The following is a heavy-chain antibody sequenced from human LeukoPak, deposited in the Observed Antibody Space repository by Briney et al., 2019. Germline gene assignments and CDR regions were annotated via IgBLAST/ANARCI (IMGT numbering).Heavy chain of an antibody. J-gene: IGHJ4*02. Sequence: PGASLRLSCAASGFTFSNYAMSWVRQAPGKGLEWVSSISPSGGRTNFADSVKGRFTISRGNSKNTLYLQMKSLRADDTAVYYCATSSSPTYFDYWGQGTLVTVSS. CDR2: ISPSGGRT. V-gene: IGHV3-23*01. D-gene: IGHD6-6*01. CDR3: ATSSSPTYFDY. CDR1: GFTFSNYA.